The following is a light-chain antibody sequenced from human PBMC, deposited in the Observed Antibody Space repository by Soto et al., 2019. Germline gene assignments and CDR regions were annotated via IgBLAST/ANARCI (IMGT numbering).Light chain of an antibody. CDR1: SSNIGSDT. V-gene: IGLV1-44*01. J-gene: IGLJ3*02. CDR2: RSN. Sequence: QSVLTQPPSASGTPGQRVTISCSGSSSNIGSDTVNWYQQLPGTAPKLLIHRSNQRPSGVPGRFSGSKSGNTASLTISGVQAEDEADYYCCSYAGTTTWVFGGGTKLTVL. CDR3: CSYAGTTTWV.